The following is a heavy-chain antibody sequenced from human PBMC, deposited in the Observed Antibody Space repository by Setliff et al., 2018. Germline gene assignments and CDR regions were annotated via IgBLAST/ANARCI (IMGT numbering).Heavy chain of an antibody. J-gene: IGHJ6*03. V-gene: IGHV3-73*01. D-gene: IGHD3-3*01. Sequence: GSLRLSCAASGFIFSDSAVHWVRQAPGKGLEWIGRIRSKPNNYATVYAASVKGRFTISRDDSKNTAYLQMNSLKTEETAVYYCTRTSGLQFFNYYMDVWGKGTTVTVSS. CDR2: IRSKPNNYAT. CDR3: TRTSGLQFFNYYMDV. CDR1: GFIFSDSA.